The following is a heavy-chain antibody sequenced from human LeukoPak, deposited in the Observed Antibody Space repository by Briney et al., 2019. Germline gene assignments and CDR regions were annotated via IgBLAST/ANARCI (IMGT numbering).Heavy chain of an antibody. CDR3: ARDLRIAAAEYKNY. Sequence: GGSLRLSCAASGFTFSSYSMNWVRQAPGKGLEWVSYISSSSSTIYYADSVKGRFTISRDNAKNSLYLQMNSLRAEDTAVYYCARDLRIAAAEYKNYWGQGTLVTVSS. CDR2: ISSSSSTI. V-gene: IGHV3-48*04. J-gene: IGHJ4*02. CDR1: GFTFSSYS. D-gene: IGHD6-13*01.